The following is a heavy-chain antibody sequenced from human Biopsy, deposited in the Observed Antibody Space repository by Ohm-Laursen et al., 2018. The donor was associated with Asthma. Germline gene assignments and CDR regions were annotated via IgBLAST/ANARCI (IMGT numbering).Heavy chain of an antibody. V-gene: IGHV3-30*03. J-gene: IGHJ3*02. Sequence: SLRLSCSASGFTFSIYDIHWVRQAPGNGLERAAVISYDGGNKFYGDSVKGRFTLSRDNSRNTLYLQMNSLRVEDTAIYYCARTHERWTSIQDDALDIWGQGTMVIVSS. CDR2: ISYDGGNK. CDR1: GFTFSIYD. D-gene: IGHD4-23*01. CDR3: ARTHERWTSIQDDALDI.